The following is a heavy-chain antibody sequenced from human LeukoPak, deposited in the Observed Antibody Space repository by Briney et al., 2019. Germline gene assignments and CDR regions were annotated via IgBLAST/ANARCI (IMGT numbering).Heavy chain of an antibody. V-gene: IGHV1-8*01. CDR3: ARGAYCYDSSGYYYFDY. J-gene: IGHJ4*02. Sequence: ASVKVSCKASGYTFTSYDINWVRQATGQGLEWMGWMNPNSGNTGYAQKFQGRVTMTRNTSISTAYMELSSLRSEDTAVYYCARGAYCYDSSGYYYFDYWGQGTLVTVSS. CDR1: GYTFTSYD. CDR2: MNPNSGNT. D-gene: IGHD3-22*01.